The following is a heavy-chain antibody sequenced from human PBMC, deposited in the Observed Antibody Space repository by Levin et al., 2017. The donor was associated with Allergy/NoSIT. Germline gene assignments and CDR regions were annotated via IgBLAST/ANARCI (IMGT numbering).Heavy chain of an antibody. CDR3: AKDMGAVAGHGPIHH. D-gene: IGHD6-19*01. V-gene: IGHV3-9*01. J-gene: IGHJ5*02. Sequence: SLKISCTASGFNFEDYAMHWVRQSPGKGLEWVSHISWDSVKIDYADSVKGRFTLYRENSKNSLHLQMNNLRPEDTALYYCAKDMGAVAGHGPIHHWGQGTLVTVSS. CDR1: GFNFEDYA. CDR2: ISWDSVKI.